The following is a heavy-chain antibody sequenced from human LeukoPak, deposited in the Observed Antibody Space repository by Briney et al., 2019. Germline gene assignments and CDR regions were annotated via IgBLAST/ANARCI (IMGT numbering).Heavy chain of an antibody. J-gene: IGHJ4*02. V-gene: IGHV4-34*01. D-gene: IGHD4-17*01. CDR3: ANPARDFADSGAVTW. CDR2: INHSGIT. Sequence: SETLSLTCAVYGGSFSYYYWSWIRQPPGKGLEWIGEINHSGITNYNPSLKSRVTISADTSKNQFSLKLTSVTAADTAVYYCANPARDFADSGAVTWWGQGTLVTVSS. CDR1: GGSFSYYY.